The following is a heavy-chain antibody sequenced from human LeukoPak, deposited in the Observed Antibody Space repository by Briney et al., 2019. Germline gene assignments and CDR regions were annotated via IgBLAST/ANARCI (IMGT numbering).Heavy chain of an antibody. J-gene: IGHJ5*02. CDR1: GYTFTGYY. V-gene: IGHV1-2*02. CDR3: ARRYYDSSGWQFDP. D-gene: IGHD3-22*01. Sequence: GASVMVSCKASGYTFTGYYMHWVRQAPGQGLEWMGWINPNSGGTNYAQKFQGRVTMTRDTSISTAYMELSRLRSDDTAVYYCARRYYDSSGWQFDPWGQGTLVTVSS. CDR2: INPNSGGT.